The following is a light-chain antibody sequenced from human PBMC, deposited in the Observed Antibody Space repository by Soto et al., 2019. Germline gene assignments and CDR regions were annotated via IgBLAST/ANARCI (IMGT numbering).Light chain of an antibody. CDR3: QQYGDSPIT. CDR1: QSVTNNY. Sequence: EIVLTQSPGTLSLSPGERATLSCRASQSVTNNYLAWYQQKPGQAPRLLIYASTTRATGIPDRFSGSGSGTDFSLTITRLEPEDFALYYCQQYGDSPITFGQGTRLEIK. CDR2: AST. J-gene: IGKJ5*01. V-gene: IGKV3-20*01.